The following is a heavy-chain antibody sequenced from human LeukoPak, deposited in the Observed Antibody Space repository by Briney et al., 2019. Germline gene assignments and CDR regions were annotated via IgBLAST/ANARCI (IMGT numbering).Heavy chain of an antibody. CDR1: GGTFSSYA. CDR3: AREGGYRHKTASITIFGVVTEPFDY. V-gene: IGHV1-69*13. CDR2: IIPIFGTA. J-gene: IGHJ4*02. Sequence: GASVKVSCKASGGTFSSYAISWVRQAPGQGLEWMGGIIPIFGTANYAQKFQGRVTITADESTSTAYMELSSLRSEDTAVYYCAREGGYRHKTASITIFGVVTEPFDYWGQGTLVTVSS. D-gene: IGHD3-3*01.